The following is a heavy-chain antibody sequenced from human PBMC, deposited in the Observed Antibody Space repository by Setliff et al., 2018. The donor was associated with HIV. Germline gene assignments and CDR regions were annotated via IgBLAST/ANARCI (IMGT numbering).Heavy chain of an antibody. J-gene: IGHJ3*02. V-gene: IGHV4-38-2*02. CDR2: IYHSGTT. Sequence: SETLSLTCAVSGYSISSGYYWGWIRQPPGKGLEWVGSIYHSGTTYYNPSLKSRVTISVDTSKNQFSLKLSSVTAADTAVYYCARDLKEDSGSDVIGLSSDTFDIWGQGTMVTVSS. D-gene: IGHD5-12*01. CDR3: ARDLKEDSGSDVIGLSSDTFDI. CDR1: GYSISSGYY.